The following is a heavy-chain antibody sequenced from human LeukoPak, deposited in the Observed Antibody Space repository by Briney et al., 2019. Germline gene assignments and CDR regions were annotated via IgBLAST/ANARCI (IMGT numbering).Heavy chain of an antibody. CDR3: AKDSRYFGLFDY. Sequence: GGSLRLSCAASGFTVSSNYMSWVRQAPGKGLEWVAVISYDGSNKYYADSVKGRFTISRDNSKNTLYLQMNSLRAEDTAVYYCAKDSRYFGLFDYWGQGTLVTVSS. V-gene: IGHV3-30*18. CDR2: ISYDGSNK. CDR1: GFTVSSNY. J-gene: IGHJ4*02. D-gene: IGHD3-9*01.